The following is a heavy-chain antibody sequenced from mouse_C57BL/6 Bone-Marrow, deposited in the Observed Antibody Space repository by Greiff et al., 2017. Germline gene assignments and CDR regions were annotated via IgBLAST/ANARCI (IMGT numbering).Heavy chain of an antibody. V-gene: IGHV5-17*01. Sequence: EVKLVESGGGLVKPGGSLKLSCAASGFTFSDYGMHWVRQAPEKGLEWVAYISSGSSTIYYADTVKGRFTISRDNAENTLFLQMTSLRSEDTAMYYCARDYYYGSSPFAYWGQGTLVTVSA. J-gene: IGHJ3*01. CDR1: GFTFSDYG. D-gene: IGHD1-1*01. CDR2: ISSGSSTI. CDR3: ARDYYYGSSPFAY.